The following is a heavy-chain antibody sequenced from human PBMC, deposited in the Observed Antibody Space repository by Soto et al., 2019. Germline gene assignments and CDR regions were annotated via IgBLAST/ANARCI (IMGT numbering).Heavy chain of an antibody. D-gene: IGHD1-7*01. Sequence: KTSETLSLTCAVYGGSFTGYSWTWIRQPPGKGLEWVGEINHSGSSNYNPSLKSRVTISVDTSKNQFSLKLSSVTAADTAVYYSARGFKELQLKYYFYFYLMDVWGQGTTVTVSS. CDR3: ARGFKELQLKYYFYFYLMDV. V-gene: IGHV4-34*01. J-gene: IGHJ6*02. CDR1: GGSFTGYS. CDR2: INHSGSS.